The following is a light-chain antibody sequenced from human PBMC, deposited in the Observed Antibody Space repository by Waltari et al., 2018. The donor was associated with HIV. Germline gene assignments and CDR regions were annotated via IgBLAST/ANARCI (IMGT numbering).Light chain of an antibody. CDR3: ASWDDGLRGHV. CDR2: RND. J-gene: IGLJ1*01. Sequence: QPGLTQPPSVSGTPGQRLTIPCSGNNSHIGRNFVYWYRQVSGTAPSLLVYRNDQRPAGVVDRFSGSRSGASASLVIGGLRVDDEGDYYCASWDDGLRGHVFGGGTTVSV. V-gene: IGLV1-47*01. CDR1: NSHIGRNF.